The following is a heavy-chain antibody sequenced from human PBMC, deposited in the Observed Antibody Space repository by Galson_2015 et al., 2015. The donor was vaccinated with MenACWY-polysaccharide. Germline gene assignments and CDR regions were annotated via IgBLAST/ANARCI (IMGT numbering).Heavy chain of an antibody. D-gene: IGHD2-2*01. CDR1: GYTFTSYD. Sequence: SVKVSCKASGYTFTSYDINWVRQATGQGLEWMGWMNTNSGNTGYAQKFQGRVTMTRNTSISTAYMELSSLRSEDTAVYYCARGDRNVVGPAANRRHYYMDDWGKGTPVTVSS. CDR3: ARGDRNVVGPAANRRHYYMDD. V-gene: IGHV1-8*01. J-gene: IGHJ6*03. CDR2: MNTNSGNT.